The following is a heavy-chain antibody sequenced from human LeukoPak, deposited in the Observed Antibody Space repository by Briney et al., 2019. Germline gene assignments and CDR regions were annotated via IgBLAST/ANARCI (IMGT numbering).Heavy chain of an antibody. V-gene: IGHV4-59*08. CDR1: GGSISSYY. Sequence: SETLSLTCTVSGGSISSYYWSWIRQPPGKGLEWIGYIYYSGSTYYNPSLKSRVTISVDTSKNQFSLKLSSVTAADTAVYYCARVIVGATFDYWGQGTLVTVSS. CDR3: ARVIVGATFDY. J-gene: IGHJ4*02. D-gene: IGHD1-26*01. CDR2: IYYSGST.